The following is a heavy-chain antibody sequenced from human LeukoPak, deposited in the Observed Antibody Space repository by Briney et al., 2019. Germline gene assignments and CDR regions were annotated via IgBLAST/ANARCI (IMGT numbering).Heavy chain of an antibody. Sequence: ASVKVSCKASGYIFVSYGISWLRQAPRQGLEWMGWISAFNGDTNYAQNFQGRVSMTTETSTSTAYMELRSLTSDDTAVYYCARGDCYGSGGSFDFWGQGTLVTVSS. V-gene: IGHV1-18*01. D-gene: IGHD3-10*01. CDR2: ISAFNGDT. J-gene: IGHJ4*02. CDR3: ARGDCYGSGGSFDF. CDR1: GYIFVSYG.